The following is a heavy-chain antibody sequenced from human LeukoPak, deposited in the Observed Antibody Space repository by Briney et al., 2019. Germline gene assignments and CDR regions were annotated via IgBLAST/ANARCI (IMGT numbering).Heavy chain of an antibody. J-gene: IGHJ4*02. CDR2: INHSGST. CDR3: ARHDASRWLQLRYYFDY. V-gene: IGHV4-34*01. D-gene: IGHD5-24*01. CDR1: GGSFSGYY. Sequence: NPSETLSLTCAVYGGSFSGYYWSWIRQPPGKGLEWIGEINHSGSTNYNPSLKSRVTISVDTSKNQFSLKLSSVTAADTAVHYCARHDASRWLQLRYYFDYWGQGTLVTVSS.